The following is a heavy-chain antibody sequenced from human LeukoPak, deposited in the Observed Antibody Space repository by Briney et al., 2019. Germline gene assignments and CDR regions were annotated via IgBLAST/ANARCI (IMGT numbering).Heavy chain of an antibody. Sequence: SQTLSLTCTVSGGSISSGDYYWSWIRQPPGKGLEWIGYIYYSGSTYYNPSLKSRVTISVDTSKNQFSLKLSSVTAADTAVYYCARDGYYDIPPHYYYGMDVWGQGTTVTVSS. V-gene: IGHV4-30-4*01. CDR3: ARDGYYDIPPHYYYGMDV. CDR1: GGSISSGDYY. CDR2: IYYSGST. J-gene: IGHJ6*02. D-gene: IGHD3-9*01.